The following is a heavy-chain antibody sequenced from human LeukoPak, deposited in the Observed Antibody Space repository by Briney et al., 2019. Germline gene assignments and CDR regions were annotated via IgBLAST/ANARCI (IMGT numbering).Heavy chain of an antibody. CDR3: ARDSDYYDSSGYYFFDY. Sequence: GGSLRLSCAASGFTFSNYSMNWVRQAPGKGLEWVSSISSSSSYIYYADSVKGRFTISRDNAKNSLYLQMNSLRAEDTAVYYCARDSDYYDSSGYYFFDYWGQGTLVTVSS. V-gene: IGHV3-21*01. D-gene: IGHD3-22*01. J-gene: IGHJ4*02. CDR2: ISSSSSYI. CDR1: GFTFSNYS.